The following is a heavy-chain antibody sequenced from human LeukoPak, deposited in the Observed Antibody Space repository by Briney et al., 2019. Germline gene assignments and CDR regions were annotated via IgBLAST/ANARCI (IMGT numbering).Heavy chain of an antibody. CDR2: INHSGST. Sequence: SETLSLTCAVYGGSFSNYYWSWIRQPPGKGLEWIGEINHSGSTNYNPSLKRRVTISIDTSKNQIALKLTSVTAADSAVYYCARDWPAAGTLLRRFDPWGQGTLVTVSS. V-gene: IGHV4-34*01. CDR3: ARDWPAAGTLLRRFDP. D-gene: IGHD6-13*01. CDR1: GGSFSNYY. J-gene: IGHJ5*02.